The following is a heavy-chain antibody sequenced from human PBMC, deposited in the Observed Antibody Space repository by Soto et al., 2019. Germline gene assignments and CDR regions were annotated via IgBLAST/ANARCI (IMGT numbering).Heavy chain of an antibody. D-gene: IGHD1-26*01. J-gene: IGHJ4*02. CDR3: ARDKVGTTRNFPFDY. Sequence: QVQLVQSGAEVKKPGSSVEVSCKASGGTFSSYAISWVRQAPGQGLEWMGGIIPIFGTANYAQKFQGRVTITADESTSTAYMELSSLRSEDTAVHYCARDKVGTTRNFPFDYWGQGTLVTVSS. CDR1: GGTFSSYA. CDR2: IIPIFGTA. V-gene: IGHV1-69*01.